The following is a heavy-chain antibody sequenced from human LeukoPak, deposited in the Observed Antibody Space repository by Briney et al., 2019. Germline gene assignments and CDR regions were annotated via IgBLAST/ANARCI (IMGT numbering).Heavy chain of an antibody. Sequence: RSSETLSLTCTVSGDSISSYYWSWIRQPAGKGLEWIGRIYTSGNTKYNPSLTSRVIISVDTSKNQLSLKLSSVTAADTAVYYCAKGAGPPWFDPWGQGTLVTVSS. D-gene: IGHD6-19*01. CDR2: IYTSGNT. CDR3: AKGAGPPWFDP. CDR1: GDSISSYY. J-gene: IGHJ5*02. V-gene: IGHV4-4*07.